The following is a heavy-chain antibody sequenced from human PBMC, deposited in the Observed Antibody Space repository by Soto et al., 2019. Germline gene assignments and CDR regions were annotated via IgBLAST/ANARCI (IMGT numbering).Heavy chain of an antibody. CDR2: IYHSGST. Sequence: SETLSLTCAVSGSSISSGGYSWSWIRQPPGKGLEWIGYIYHSGSTYYNPSLKSRVTISVDKSKNQFSLKLTSVTAADTAVYYCARDQLEGNWFDPWGQGTLVTVSS. V-gene: IGHV4-30-2*01. CDR1: GSSISSGGYS. J-gene: IGHJ5*02. D-gene: IGHD1-1*01. CDR3: ARDQLEGNWFDP.